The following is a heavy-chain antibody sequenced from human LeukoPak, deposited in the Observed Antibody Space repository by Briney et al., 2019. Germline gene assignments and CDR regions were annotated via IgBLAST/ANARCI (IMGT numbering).Heavy chain of an antibody. CDR1: GFTFSSYG. V-gene: IGHV3-30*02. J-gene: IGHJ6*03. D-gene: IGHD3-10*01. Sequence: GGSLRLSCAASGFTFSSYGMHWVRQAPGRGLEWVAFVRYDGSNKYYADSVQGRFTISRDNSKNTLYLQMNSLRAEDTAVYYCAKELWFGSLDMDVWGKGTTVTVSS. CDR3: AKELWFGSLDMDV. CDR2: VRYDGSNK.